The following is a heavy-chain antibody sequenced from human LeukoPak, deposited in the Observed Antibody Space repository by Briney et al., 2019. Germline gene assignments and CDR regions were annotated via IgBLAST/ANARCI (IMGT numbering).Heavy chain of an antibody. D-gene: IGHD1-26*01. Sequence: PGGSLRLSCAASGFTFSSYWMSWVRQAPGKGLEWVANIKQDGSEKYYVDSVKGRFTISRDNAKNPLYLQMNSLRAEDTAVYYCARVPSLVGANTHTLYYFDYWGQGTLVTVSS. CDR1: GFTFSSYW. J-gene: IGHJ4*02. V-gene: IGHV3-7*04. CDR3: ARVPSLVGANTHTLYYFDY. CDR2: IKQDGSEK.